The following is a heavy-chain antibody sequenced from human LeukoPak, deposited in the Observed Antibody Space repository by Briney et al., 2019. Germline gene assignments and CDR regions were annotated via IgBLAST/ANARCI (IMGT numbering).Heavy chain of an antibody. CDR3: ARHGDRYYYDGSGYPGAYYYYYYMDV. CDR1: GVSFSGYY. Sequence: PAESLSLTCAAYGVSFSGYYLSWVRQPPGKGLEWVGEINHSGSTNYYPSLKSRVTISVNTSTNQCSLKQSSVPAADAAGFFFARHGDRYYYDGSGYPGAYYYYYYMDVWGKGTTVTISS. V-gene: IGHV4-34*01. J-gene: IGHJ6*03. D-gene: IGHD3-22*01. CDR2: INHSGST.